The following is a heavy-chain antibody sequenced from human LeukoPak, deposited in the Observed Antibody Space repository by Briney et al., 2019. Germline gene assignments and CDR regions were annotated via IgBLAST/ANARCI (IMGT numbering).Heavy chain of an antibody. V-gene: IGHV3-74*01. CDR1: GFTFSSYW. D-gene: IGHD2-2*01. CDR2: INSDGSTT. CDR3: AARSTSSYGFDP. J-gene: IGHJ5*02. Sequence: GGSLRLSCAASGFTFSSYWMHWVRQAPGKGLVWVSRINSDGSTTSYADSVKGRFTISRDNAKNTLYLQMNSLRADDTAVYYCAARSTSSYGFDPWGQGTLVTVSS.